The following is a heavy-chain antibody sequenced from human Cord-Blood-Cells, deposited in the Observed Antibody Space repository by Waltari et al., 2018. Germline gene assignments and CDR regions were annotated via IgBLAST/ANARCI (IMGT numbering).Heavy chain of an antibody. Sequence: EVQLVESGGGLVKPGGSLRLSCAASGFTFSSYSLNWVRKAPGKGLEWVSSISSSSSYIYYADSVKGRFTISRDNAKNSLYLQMNSLRAEDTAVYYCARDWGRQGNAFDIWGQGTMVTVSS. CDR1: GFTFSSYS. J-gene: IGHJ3*02. V-gene: IGHV3-21*01. CDR3: ARDWGRQGNAFDI. D-gene: IGHD3-16*01. CDR2: ISSSSSYI.